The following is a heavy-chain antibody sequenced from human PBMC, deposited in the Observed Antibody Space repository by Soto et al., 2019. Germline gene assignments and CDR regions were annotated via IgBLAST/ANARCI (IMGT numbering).Heavy chain of an antibody. CDR2: TYYRSKWYN. V-gene: IGHV6-1*01. Sequence: SQTLSLNCAISGPSASSHSAAWNWLRQSPWRGLEWLGRTYYRSKWYNEYAVSVRSRITINLDTSKNQFSLQLNSVTPEDTAVYYCARGRWPTFDYWGQGAQVTVSS. CDR1: GPSASSHSAA. J-gene: IGHJ4*02. CDR3: ARGRWPTFDY. D-gene: IGHD2-15*01.